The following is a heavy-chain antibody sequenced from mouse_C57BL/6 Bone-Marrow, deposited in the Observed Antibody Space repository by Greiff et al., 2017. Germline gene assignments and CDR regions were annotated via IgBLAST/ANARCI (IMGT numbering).Heavy chain of an antibody. CDR2: IYPRSGNT. V-gene: IGHV1-81*01. CDR1: GYTFTSYG. Sequence: VKLMESGAELARPGASVKLSCKASGYTFTSYGISWVKQRTGQGLEWIGEIYPRSGNTYYNEKFKGKATLTADKSSSTAYMELRSLTSEDSAVYFCARPGGNYYFDYWGQGTTLTVSS. D-gene: IGHD2-1*01. J-gene: IGHJ2*01. CDR3: ARPGGNYYFDY.